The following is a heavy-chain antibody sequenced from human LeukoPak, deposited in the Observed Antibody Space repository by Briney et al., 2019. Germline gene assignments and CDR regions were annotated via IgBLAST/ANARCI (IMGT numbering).Heavy chain of an antibody. J-gene: IGHJ6*02. Sequence: GESLKISCKGSGYSFTSYWNGWVRQMPGKGLEWMGIIYPGDSDTRYSPSFQGQVTISADKSISTAYLQWSSLKASDTAMYYCARLSGSYYSYYYYGMDVWGQGTTVTVSS. CDR1: GYSFTSYW. V-gene: IGHV5-51*01. CDR3: ARLSGSYYSYYYYGMDV. D-gene: IGHD1-26*01. CDR2: IYPGDSDT.